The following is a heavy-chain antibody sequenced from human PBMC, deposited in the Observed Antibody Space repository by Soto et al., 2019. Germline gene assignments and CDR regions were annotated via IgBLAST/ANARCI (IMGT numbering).Heavy chain of an antibody. D-gene: IGHD6-13*01. V-gene: IGHV3-23*01. CDR1: GFTFSSYA. Sequence: GGSLRLSCAASGFTFSSYAMSWVRQAPGKGLEWVSAISGSGGSTYYADSVKGRFTISRDNSKNTLYLQMNSLRAEDTAVYYCAPYAAAQYYYMDAWGKATTVTVPS. CDR2: ISGSGGST. J-gene: IGHJ6*03. CDR3: APYAAAQYYYMDA.